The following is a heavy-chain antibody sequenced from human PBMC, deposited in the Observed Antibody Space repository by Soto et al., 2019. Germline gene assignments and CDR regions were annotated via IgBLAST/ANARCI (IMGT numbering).Heavy chain of an antibody. CDR2: INHTGSK. CDR3: ARGRFLLGHCSGAICYSAFWFDS. J-gene: IGHJ5*01. D-gene: IGHD2-15*01. V-gene: IGHV4-34*01. CDR1: VGSFSGHY. Sequence: SETLSLTCAVDVGSFSGHYWSWIRQSPGKGLEWIGEINHTGSKNFNPSLKSRVTISVDTSKKQVSLNLSSVTAADTAVYYCARGRFLLGHCSGAICYSAFWFDSWGQGTLVTVSS.